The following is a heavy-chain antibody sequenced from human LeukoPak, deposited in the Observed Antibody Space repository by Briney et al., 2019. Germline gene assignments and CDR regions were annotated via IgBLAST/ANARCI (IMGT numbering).Heavy chain of an antibody. J-gene: IGHJ5*02. V-gene: IGHV1-18*01. D-gene: IGHD3-16*01. CDR1: GYTFTSDS. CDR2: ISAYNGNT. Sequence: GASVKVSCKASGYTFTSDSISWVRQAPGQGLEWMGWISAYNGNTNYAQKLQGRVTMTTDTSTSTPYMELRSLRSDDTAVYYCARDYYPGGSWFDPWGQGTLVTVSS. CDR3: ARDYYPGGSWFDP.